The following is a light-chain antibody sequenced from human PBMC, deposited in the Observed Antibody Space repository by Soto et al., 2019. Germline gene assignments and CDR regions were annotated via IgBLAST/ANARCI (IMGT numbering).Light chain of an antibody. Sequence: QSALTQPASVSGSPGQSITISCTGTSSDVGSYNLVSWYQQHPGKAPKLMFYEVSKWPSGVSNRVSGSKSGNTASLAISGLQAEDEADYYCCSDAGSSPWVFGGGTKLTVL. CDR3: CSDAGSSPWV. V-gene: IGLV2-23*02. CDR2: EVS. CDR1: SSDVGSYNL. J-gene: IGLJ3*02.